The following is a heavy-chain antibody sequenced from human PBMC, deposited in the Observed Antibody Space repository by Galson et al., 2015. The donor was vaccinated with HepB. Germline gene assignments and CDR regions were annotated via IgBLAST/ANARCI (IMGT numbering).Heavy chain of an antibody. V-gene: IGHV1-3*01. CDR2: INAGYGNT. J-gene: IGHJ5*02. Sequence: SVKVSCKASGYTFTNYAIHWVRQAPGQRLEWMGWINAGYGNTKYSQNFQGRVTITRDISATTAYIELSSLTSEDTAVYYCARDALTDYYDTSGPPNWFDPWGQGTLVTVS. CDR1: GYTFTNYA. D-gene: IGHD3-22*01. CDR3: ARDALTDYYDTSGPPNWFDP.